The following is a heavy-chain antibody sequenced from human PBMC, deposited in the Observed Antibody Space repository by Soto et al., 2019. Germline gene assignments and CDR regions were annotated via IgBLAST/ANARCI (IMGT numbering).Heavy chain of an antibody. D-gene: IGHD2-21*02. J-gene: IGHJ6*03. V-gene: IGHV1-69*13. CDR1: GGTFSSYA. Sequence: ASVKVSCKASGGTFSSYAISWVRQAPGQGLEWMGGIIPIFGTANYAQKFQGRVTITADESTSTAYMELSSLRSEDTAVYYCASKSYWGGDCYYYYYYMDVWGKGTTVTVSS. CDR2: IIPIFGTA. CDR3: ASKSYWGGDCYYYYYYMDV.